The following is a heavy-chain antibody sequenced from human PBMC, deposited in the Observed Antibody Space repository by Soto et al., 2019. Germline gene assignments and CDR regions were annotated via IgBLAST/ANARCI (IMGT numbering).Heavy chain of an antibody. Sequence: EVQLVESGGGLIQPGGSLRLSCAASGFTVSSNYMSWVRQAPGKGLEWGSVIYSGDTTYYADSVKGRFTISRDHSKTTLYLQMNSLRAEDTAVYYCARDLRTLYGMDVWGQGTTVTVSS. CDR3: ARDLRTLYGMDV. CDR2: IYSGDTT. J-gene: IGHJ6*02. CDR1: GFTVSSNY. V-gene: IGHV3-53*01.